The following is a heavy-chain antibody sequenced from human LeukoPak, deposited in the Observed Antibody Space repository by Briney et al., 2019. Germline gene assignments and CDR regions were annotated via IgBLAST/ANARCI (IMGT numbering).Heavy chain of an antibody. Sequence: ASVKVSCKASGGTFSSYAISWVRQAPGQGLEWMGRIIPIFGTANYVQKFQGRVTITADKSTSTAYMELSSLRSEDTAVYYCATEGVGLTDAFDIWGQGTMVTVSS. D-gene: IGHD1-14*01. J-gene: IGHJ3*02. CDR2: IIPIFGTA. CDR3: ATEGVGLTDAFDI. CDR1: GGTFSSYA. V-gene: IGHV1-69*06.